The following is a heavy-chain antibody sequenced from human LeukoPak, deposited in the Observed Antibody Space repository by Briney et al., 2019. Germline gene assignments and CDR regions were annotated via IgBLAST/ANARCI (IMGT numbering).Heavy chain of an antibody. D-gene: IGHD2-15*01. Sequence: ASVKVSCKASGYTFTSYAMNWVRQAPGQGLEWMGWISAHKGDTGYAQKFQGRVTMTRDTSTSTAYMELQSLTSDDTAVYYCARADIIVVAGATPVGSGFEYWGQGALITVS. V-gene: IGHV1-18*01. CDR2: ISAHKGDT. J-gene: IGHJ4*02. CDR1: GYTFTSYA. CDR3: ARADIIVVAGATPVGSGFEY.